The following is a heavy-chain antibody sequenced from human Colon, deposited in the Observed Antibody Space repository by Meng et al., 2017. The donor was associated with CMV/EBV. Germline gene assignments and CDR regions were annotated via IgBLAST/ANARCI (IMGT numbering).Heavy chain of an antibody. CDR3: ARDAAYSWKGANWFDP. Sequence: ASVKVSCKASGYTFTGYYLHWVRQAPGQGLEWMGWINPNSGGTNYAQKFQGRVTITRDTSIITAYMELSRLRSDDTAVYYCARDAAYSWKGANWFDPWGQGTLVTVSS. CDR2: INPNSGGT. CDR1: GYTFTGYY. D-gene: IGHD1-1*01. J-gene: IGHJ5*02. V-gene: IGHV1-2*02.